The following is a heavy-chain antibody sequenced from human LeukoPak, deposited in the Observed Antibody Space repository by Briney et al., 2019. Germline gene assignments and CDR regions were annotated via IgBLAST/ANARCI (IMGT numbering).Heavy chain of an antibody. D-gene: IGHD5-18*01. V-gene: IGHV3-74*01. CDR3: ARVVDTHFDY. Sequence: PGRSLRLSCAASGFTFSSYWMHWVRQAPGKGLVWVSRIKSGGSTTTYADSVKGRFTISRDNAKNTLYLQMNSLRAEDTAVYYCARVVDTHFDYWGQGTLVTVSS. J-gene: IGHJ4*02. CDR2: IKSGGSTT. CDR1: GFTFSSYW.